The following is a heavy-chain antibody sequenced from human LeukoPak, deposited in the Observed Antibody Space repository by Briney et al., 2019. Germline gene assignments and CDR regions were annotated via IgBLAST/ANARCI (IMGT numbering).Heavy chain of an antibody. CDR3: ARVDENKQSGGMDV. V-gene: IGHV4-30-4*01. J-gene: IGHJ6*02. D-gene: IGHD1/OR15-1a*01. CDR1: GGSISSGDYY. Sequence: PSQTLSLTCTVSGGSISSGDYYWSWIRQPPGKGLEWIGYIYYSGSTYYNPSLKSRVTISVDTSKNQFSLKLSSVTAADTAVYYCARVDENKQSGGMDVWGQGTTVTVSS. CDR2: IYYSGST.